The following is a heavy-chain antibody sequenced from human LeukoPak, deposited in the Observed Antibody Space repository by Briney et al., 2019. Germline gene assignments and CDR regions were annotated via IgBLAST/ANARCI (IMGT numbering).Heavy chain of an antibody. CDR3: ARDYYDSSGSPGIDY. Sequence: GGSLRLSCAASGFTFSSYSMKWVRQAPGKGLEWVSYISSSSSTIYYADSVTGRFTISRDNAKNSLYLQMNSLRAEDTAVYYCARDYYDSSGSPGIDYWGQGTLVTVSS. CDR2: ISSSSSTI. J-gene: IGHJ4*02. V-gene: IGHV3-48*01. CDR1: GFTFSSYS. D-gene: IGHD3-22*01.